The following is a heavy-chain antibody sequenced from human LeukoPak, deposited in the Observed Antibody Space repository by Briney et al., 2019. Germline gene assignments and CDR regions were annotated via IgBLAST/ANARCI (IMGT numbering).Heavy chain of an antibody. J-gene: IGHJ5*02. CDR2: IHSGSNFI. V-gene: IGHV3-21*01. Sequence: GGSLRLSCAASGFIFNSHSMNWVRQAPGKGLEWVSSIHSGSNFIYYADSVKGRFTISRDNAKNSLYLQMNNLRAEDTAVYYCARNSAYDYWDWFDPWGQGTLVTVSS. D-gene: IGHD5-12*01. CDR3: ARNSAYDYWDWFDP. CDR1: GFIFNSHS.